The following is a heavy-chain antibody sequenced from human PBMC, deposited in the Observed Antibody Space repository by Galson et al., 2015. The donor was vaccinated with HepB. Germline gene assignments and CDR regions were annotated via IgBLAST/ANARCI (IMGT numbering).Heavy chain of an antibody. Sequence: SVKVSCKASGYILTSNHMHWVRQAPGQGLEWMGIINTSRGGTTYAQKFQGRVTMTVDTSTSTVYMELSSLRSEDTALYYCARDNTWSFDYWGQGSLVTVSS. CDR1: GYILTSNH. D-gene: IGHD2-8*02. CDR2: INTSRGGT. V-gene: IGHV1-46*03. CDR3: ARDNTWSFDY. J-gene: IGHJ4*02.